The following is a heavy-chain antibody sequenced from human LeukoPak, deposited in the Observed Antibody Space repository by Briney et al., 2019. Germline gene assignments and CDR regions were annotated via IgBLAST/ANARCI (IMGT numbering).Heavy chain of an antibody. CDR2: ISGSGGST. J-gene: IGHJ5*02. CDR1: GFTFSSYA. D-gene: IGHD2-15*01. V-gene: IGHV3-23*01. Sequence: GGSLRLSCAASGFTFSSYAMSWVRQVPGKGLEWVSGISGSGGSTYYADSVKGRFTISRDNSRNTLYLQMNSLRAEDTAVYYCAKGRYCSGGSCDGSWGQGTLVTVSS. CDR3: AKGRYCSGGSCDGS.